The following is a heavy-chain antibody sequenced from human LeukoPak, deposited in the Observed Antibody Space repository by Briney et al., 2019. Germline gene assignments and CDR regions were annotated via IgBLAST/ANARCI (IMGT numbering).Heavy chain of an antibody. Sequence: VASVKVSCTASGYTFTIYYMHWVRQAPGQGLERMGIINPSGGSTSYAQKFQGRVTMTRDMSTSTVYMELSSLRSEDTAVYYCARDGGIVVVTERTDYYYYMDVWAKGPRSPSP. J-gene: IGHJ6*03. D-gene: IGHD2-21*02. CDR1: GYTFTIYY. CDR3: ARDGGIVVVTERTDYYYYMDV. CDR2: INPSGGST. V-gene: IGHV1-46*01.